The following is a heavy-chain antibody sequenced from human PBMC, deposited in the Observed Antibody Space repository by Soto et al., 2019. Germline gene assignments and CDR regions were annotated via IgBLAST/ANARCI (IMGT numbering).Heavy chain of an antibody. V-gene: IGHV3-30*03. J-gene: IGHJ6*02. CDR2: ISYDGSNK. CDR1: GFTFSRYG. CDR3: ARDLYSSSWYYYYCGMDV. Sequence: PGGSLRLSCAASGFTFSRYGMHWVRQAPGKGLEWVAVISYDGSNKYYADSVKGRFTISRDNSKNTLYLQMNSLRAEDTAVYYCARDLYSSSWYYYYCGMDVWGQGTTVTVSS. D-gene: IGHD6-13*01.